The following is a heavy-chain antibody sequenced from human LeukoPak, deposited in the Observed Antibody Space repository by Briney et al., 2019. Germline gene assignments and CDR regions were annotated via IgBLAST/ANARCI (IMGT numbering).Heavy chain of an antibody. D-gene: IGHD2-15*01. CDR2: IYSGGST. V-gene: IGHV3-53*01. CDR3: ARVRYCSGGSCWYAFDI. Sequence: GGSLRLSCAASGFTFSSYAMSWVRQAPGKGLEWVSVIYSGGSTYYADSVKGRFTISRDNSKNTLYLQMNSLRAEDTAVYYCARVRYCSGGSCWYAFDIWGQGTMVTVSS. J-gene: IGHJ3*02. CDR1: GFTFSSYA.